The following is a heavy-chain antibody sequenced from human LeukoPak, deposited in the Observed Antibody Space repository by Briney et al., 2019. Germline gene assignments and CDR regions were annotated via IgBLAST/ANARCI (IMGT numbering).Heavy chain of an antibody. V-gene: IGHV3-23*01. Sequence: PGGSLRLSCAASGFTFSSYAMSWVRQAPRKGLGWVSGISGIGGSTYYADSVKSRFTTSRDNSTNTLYLQIHRLRAEDTAVYYCTKETEDSGYDYGDYWGPGDLFTVSS. D-gene: IGHD5-12*01. J-gene: IGHJ4*02. CDR2: ISGIGGST. CDR1: GFTFSSYA. CDR3: TKETEDSGYDYGDY.